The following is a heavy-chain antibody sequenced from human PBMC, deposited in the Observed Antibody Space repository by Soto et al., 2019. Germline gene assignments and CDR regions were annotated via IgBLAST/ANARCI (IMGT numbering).Heavy chain of an antibody. CDR2: IYDSGST. V-gene: IGHV4-4*02. Sequence: SETLSLTCAVSGGSIGSSNWWSWVRQPPGKGVEWIGEIYDSGSTNYNPSLKSRVTISLFKSKNQFSLKLSSVIAADTVVYYCARLKTYDILNKSDYWGQGSLVTVS. D-gene: IGHD3-9*01. CDR3: ARLKTYDILNKSDY. CDR1: GGSIGSSNW. J-gene: IGHJ4*02.